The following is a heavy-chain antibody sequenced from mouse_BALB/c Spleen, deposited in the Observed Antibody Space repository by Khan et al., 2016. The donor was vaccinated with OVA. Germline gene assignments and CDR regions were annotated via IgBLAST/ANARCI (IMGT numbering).Heavy chain of an antibody. V-gene: IGHV1-7*01. CDR2: INPNTGYT. Sequence: QVQLQQSGAELAKPGASVKMSCKASGYTFTDYWIHWIKQRPGQGLEWIGYINPNTGYTDYTQKFHDKATLPADKSSQPAYMRLSSLTSEDSAVYYCASRDGSNDVGFAYGGQGTLVTVSA. CDR1: GYTFTDYW. D-gene: IGHD1-1*01. J-gene: IGHJ3*01. CDR3: ASRDGSNDVGFAY.